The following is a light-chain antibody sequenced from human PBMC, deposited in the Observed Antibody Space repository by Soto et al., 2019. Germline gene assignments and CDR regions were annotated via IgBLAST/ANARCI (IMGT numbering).Light chain of an antibody. CDR3: QQYGSSPLT. Sequence: EIVLEQSPGTLSLSSGERATLSCRASQSVSSSYLAWYQQKPGQAPRLLIYGASSRATGIPDRFSGSGSGTDFTLTISRLEPEDFAVYYCQQYGSSPLTFGGGTKVDIK. J-gene: IGKJ4*01. CDR2: GAS. CDR1: QSVSSSY. V-gene: IGKV3-20*01.